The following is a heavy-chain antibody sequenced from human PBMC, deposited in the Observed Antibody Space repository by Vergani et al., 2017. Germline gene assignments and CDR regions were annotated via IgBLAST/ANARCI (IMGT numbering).Heavy chain of an antibody. V-gene: IGHV1-2*02. Sequence: QVQLVQSGAEVKKPGASVKVSCKASGYTFTGYYMHWVRQAPGQGLEWMGWINPNSGGKNYAQKFQGRVTMTRDTSISTAYMELSRLRSDDTAVYYCARTITMVPGAADYWGQGTLVTVSS. CDR1: GYTFTGYY. CDR2: INPNSGGK. D-gene: IGHD3-10*01. CDR3: ARTITMVPGAADY. J-gene: IGHJ4*02.